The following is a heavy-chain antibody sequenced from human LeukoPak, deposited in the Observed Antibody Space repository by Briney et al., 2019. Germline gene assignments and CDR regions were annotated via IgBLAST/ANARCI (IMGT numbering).Heavy chain of an antibody. J-gene: IGHJ4*02. D-gene: IGHD4-17*01. CDR3: AIAPIYGDYHFVDY. V-gene: IGHV3-30-3*01. CDR1: GFTFSSYA. CDR2: ISYDGSNK. Sequence: GGSLRLSCAASGFTFSSYAMHWVRQAPGKGLEWVAVISYDGSNKYYADSVKGRFTISRDNSKNTLYLQMNSLRAEDTAVYYCAIAPIYGDYHFVDYWGQGTLVTVSS.